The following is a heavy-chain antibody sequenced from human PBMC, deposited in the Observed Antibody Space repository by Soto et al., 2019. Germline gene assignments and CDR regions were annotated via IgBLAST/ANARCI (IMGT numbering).Heavy chain of an antibody. Sequence: QVQLVESGGGVVQPGRSLRLSCAASGFTFSSYAMHWVRQAPGKGLEWVAVISYDGSNKYYADSVKGRFTISRDNSKNTLYLQMNSLRAEDTAVYYCAREIANYGFRNPFDPWGQGTLVTVSS. V-gene: IGHV3-30-3*01. D-gene: IGHD3-3*01. CDR3: AREIANYGFRNPFDP. CDR2: ISYDGSNK. J-gene: IGHJ5*02. CDR1: GFTFSSYA.